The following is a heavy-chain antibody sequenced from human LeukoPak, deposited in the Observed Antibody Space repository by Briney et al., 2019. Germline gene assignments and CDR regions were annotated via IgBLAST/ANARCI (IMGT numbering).Heavy chain of an antibody. J-gene: IGHJ5*02. CDR3: AKGSGSGWYGWFAP. Sequence: GESLRLSCAASGFTFSDYAMYWVRQASGKGLEWVSSIEASGGATYYADSVKGRFTISRDNSKNTFCLQMNSLRAEDTAVYYCAKGSGSGWYGWFAPWGQGTLVTVSS. CDR2: IEASGGAT. V-gene: IGHV3-23*01. CDR1: GFTFSDYA. D-gene: IGHD6-19*01.